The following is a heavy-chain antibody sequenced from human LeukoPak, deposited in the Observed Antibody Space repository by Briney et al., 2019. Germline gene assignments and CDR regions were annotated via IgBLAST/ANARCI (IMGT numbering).Heavy chain of an antibody. CDR3: ARVRFTNCSSTSCYNSFDY. CDR2: INHSGST. D-gene: IGHD2-2*02. CDR1: GGSFSGYY. V-gene: IGHV4-34*01. Sequence: PSETLSLTCAVYGGSFSGYYWSWIRQPPGKGLEWIGEINHSGSTNYNPSLKSRVTISVDTSKNQFSLKLSSVTAADTAVYYCARVRFTNCSSTSCYNSFDYWGQGTLVTVSS. J-gene: IGHJ4*02.